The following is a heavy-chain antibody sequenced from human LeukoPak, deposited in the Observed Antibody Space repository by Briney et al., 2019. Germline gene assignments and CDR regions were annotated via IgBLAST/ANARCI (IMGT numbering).Heavy chain of an antibody. CDR1: GGSISSYY. D-gene: IGHD6-13*01. CDR2: IYYSGST. J-gene: IGHJ5*02. V-gene: IGHV4-59*01. Sequence: SETLSLTCTVSGGSISSYYWSWIRQPPGKGLEWIGYIYYSGSTNYNPSLKSRVTISVDTSKNQFSLKLSSVTAADTAVYYCARDLAYPYSSSWYNWFDPWGQGTLVTVSS. CDR3: ARDLAYPYSSSWYNWFDP.